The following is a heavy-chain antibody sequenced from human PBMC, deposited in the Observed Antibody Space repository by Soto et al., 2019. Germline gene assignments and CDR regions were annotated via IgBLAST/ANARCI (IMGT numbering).Heavy chain of an antibody. Sequence: PGGSLRLSCTASGFTFGDYAMSWFRQAPGKGLEWVGSIRSKAYGGTTEYAAPVKGRFTISRDDSKSIAYLQMNSLKTEDTAVYYCTRGSRYSSSGRGYYYYGMDVWGQGTTVTVSS. J-gene: IGHJ6*02. CDR1: GFTFGDYA. D-gene: IGHD6-6*01. V-gene: IGHV3-49*03. CDR2: IRSKAYGGTT. CDR3: TRGSRYSSSGRGYYYYGMDV.